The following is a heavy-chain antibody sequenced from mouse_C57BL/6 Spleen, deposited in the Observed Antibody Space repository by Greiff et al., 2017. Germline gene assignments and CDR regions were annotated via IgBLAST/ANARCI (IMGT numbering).Heavy chain of an antibody. D-gene: IGHD1-1*01. J-gene: IGHJ3*01. CDR3: ARGATVVAPFAY. CDR1: GYSITSGYY. V-gene: IGHV3-6*01. Sequence: VQLQQSGPGLVKPSQSLSLTCSVTGYSITSGYYWNWIRQFPGNKLEWMGYISYDGSNNYNPSLKNRISITRDTSKNQFFLKLNSVTTEDTATYYCARGATVVAPFAYWGQGTLVTVSA. CDR2: ISYDGSN.